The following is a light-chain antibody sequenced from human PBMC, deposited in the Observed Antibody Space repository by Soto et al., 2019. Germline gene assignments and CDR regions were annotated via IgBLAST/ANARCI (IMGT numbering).Light chain of an antibody. CDR3: PHSNCYPAP. CDR2: KAS. CDR1: QTISSW. J-gene: IGKJ5*01. V-gene: IGKV1-5*03. Sequence: VYLGGSRIITNRAWQTISSWLAWYQQKPGKAPKLLIYKASTLKSGVPSRFSGSGSGTEFTLTICSLQPEDFASYCSPHSNCYPAPFGQGTRLDIK.